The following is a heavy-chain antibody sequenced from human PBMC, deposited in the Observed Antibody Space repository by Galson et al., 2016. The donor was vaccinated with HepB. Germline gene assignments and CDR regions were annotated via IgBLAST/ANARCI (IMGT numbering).Heavy chain of an antibody. J-gene: IGHJ4*02. D-gene: IGHD6-6*01. CDR3: ARRPLLYSRSLYYFDN. CDR1: GDSVSSTSAA. CDR2: TYYKSRWYN. Sequence: CAISGDSVSSTSAAWNWIRQSPLRGLEWLGRTYYKSRWYNDYADSVKGRFSISRDNARNSLHLQMNSLRAEDTALYYCARRPLLYSRSLYYFDNWGQGTLVTVSS. V-gene: IGHV6-1*01.